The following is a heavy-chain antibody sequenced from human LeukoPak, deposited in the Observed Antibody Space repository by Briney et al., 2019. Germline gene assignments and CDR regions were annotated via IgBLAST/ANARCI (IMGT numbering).Heavy chain of an antibody. V-gene: IGHV3-21*01. CDR3: GLELQARLVDY. J-gene: IGHJ4*02. D-gene: IGHD1-7*01. CDR1: GFTFSSYS. Sequence: PGGSLRLSCAASGFTFSSYSMNWVRQAPGKGLEWVSSISSSSSYIYYADSVKGRFTISRDNARNSLYLQMNGLRAEDTAVYYCGLELQARLVDYWGQGTLVTVSS. CDR2: ISSSSSYI.